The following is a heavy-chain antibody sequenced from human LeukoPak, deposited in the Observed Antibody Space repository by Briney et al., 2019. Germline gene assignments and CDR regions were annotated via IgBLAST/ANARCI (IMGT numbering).Heavy chain of an antibody. CDR3: ARAPTRPTLIVYDLYFDS. D-gene: IGHD3-22*01. J-gene: IGHJ4*02. CDR2: ISGSGGSP. Sequence: PGGSLRLSCVTSELNFSQIGMTWLRQAPGKGLEWVATISGSGGSPFYADSVKARFTISRDNSKNTLYLEMNSLRVGDTAVYYCARAPTRPTLIVYDLYFDSWGQGSLVTVSS. CDR1: ELNFSQIG. V-gene: IGHV3-23*01.